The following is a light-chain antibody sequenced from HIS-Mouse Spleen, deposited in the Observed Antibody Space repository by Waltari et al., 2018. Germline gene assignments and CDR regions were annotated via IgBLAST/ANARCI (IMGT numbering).Light chain of an antibody. CDR3: CSYAGSSTHYV. Sequence: QSALTQPASVSGSPGQSITISCTGTSSDVGSYNLVSWYQQHPGKAPKLMIYEGSQRPSGVSNRSSGSKSGTTASLPITGLQAEDEADYYCCSYAGSSTHYVFGTGTKVTVL. CDR1: SSDVGSYNL. CDR2: EGS. V-gene: IGLV2-23*01. J-gene: IGLJ1*01.